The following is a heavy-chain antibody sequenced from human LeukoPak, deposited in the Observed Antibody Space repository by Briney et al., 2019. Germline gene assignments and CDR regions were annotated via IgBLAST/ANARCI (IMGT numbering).Heavy chain of an antibody. CDR2: ISGSGGST. J-gene: IGHJ5*02. V-gene: IGHV3-23*01. D-gene: IGHD3-10*01. CDR1: GFTFSSYA. CDR3: AKPKVRGNWFDP. Sequence: GESLRLSCAASGFTFSSYAMSWVRQAPGKGLEWVSAISGSGGSTYYADSVKGRFTISRDNSKNTLYLQMNSLRAEDTAVYYCAKPKVRGNWFDPWGQGTLVTVSS.